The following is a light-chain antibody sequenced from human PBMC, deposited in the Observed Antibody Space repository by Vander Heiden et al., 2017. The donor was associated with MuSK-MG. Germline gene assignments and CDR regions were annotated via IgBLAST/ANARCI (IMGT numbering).Light chain of an antibody. V-gene: IGLV2-11*01. CDR1: SSDVGGYNY. CDR2: EVN. Sequence: QSALTQPRSVSGSPGQSVAISCTGTSSDVGGYNYVSWYQQHPGKVPRFMIYEVNKRPSGVPDRFSGSKSGNTASLIISGLQAEDEADYYCCSYAGSHSWVFGGGTKLTVL. CDR3: CSYAGSHSWV. J-gene: IGLJ3*02.